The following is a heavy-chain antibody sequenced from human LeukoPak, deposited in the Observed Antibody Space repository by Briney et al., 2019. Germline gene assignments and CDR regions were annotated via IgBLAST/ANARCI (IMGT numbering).Heavy chain of an antibody. CDR1: GYTFTSYY. CDR3: AKDWHILTGRNCFDP. V-gene: IGHV1-18*04. Sequence: ASVTVSCKASGYTFTSYYMHWVRQAPGQGLEWMGWVSSYNGDTNYARKFHGRVTMSTDTSTSTAYMELRSLRFDDTAIYYCAKDWHILTGRNCFDPWGQGTLVTVSS. CDR2: VSSYNGDT. D-gene: IGHD3-9*01. J-gene: IGHJ5*02.